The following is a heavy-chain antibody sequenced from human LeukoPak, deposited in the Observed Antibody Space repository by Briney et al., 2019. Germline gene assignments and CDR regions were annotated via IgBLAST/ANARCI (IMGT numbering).Heavy chain of an antibody. CDR2: IKQDGSEA. V-gene: IGHV3-7*01. D-gene: IGHD1-26*01. CDR1: GFTFSSYW. Sequence: PGGSLRLSCVASGFTFSSYWMSWVRQAPGKGLEWVANIKQDGSEAYYVDSVKGRFIISGDNAKNSLYLEMNSLRVDDTAAYYCARDKQVGATLLDFWGQGTLVTVSS. J-gene: IGHJ4*02. CDR3: ARDKQVGATLLDF.